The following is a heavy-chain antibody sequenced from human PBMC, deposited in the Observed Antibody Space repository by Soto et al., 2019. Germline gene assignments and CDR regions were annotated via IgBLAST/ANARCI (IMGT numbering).Heavy chain of an antibody. J-gene: IGHJ4*02. CDR2: ISYDGSNK. CDR3: ARVGRRYSSSWYFDY. Sequence: GGSLRLSCAASGFTFSSYAMHWVRQAPGKGLEWVAVISYDGSNKYYADSVKGRFTISRDNSKNTLYLQMNSLRAEDTAVYYCARVGRRYSSSWYFDYWGQGTLVTVSS. V-gene: IGHV3-30*04. CDR1: GFTFSSYA. D-gene: IGHD6-13*01.